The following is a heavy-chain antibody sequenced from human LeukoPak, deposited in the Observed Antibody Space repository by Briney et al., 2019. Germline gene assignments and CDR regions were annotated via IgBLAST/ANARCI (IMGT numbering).Heavy chain of an antibody. Sequence: NPSENLSFTCAVYGGSFSDYYWSRIRQPPGKGLKWIGEINRSGNTNYNPSLKSRVTISVDTSKNQFSLKLSSVTAADTAVYYCARADYYGSGSYPLRYYYYYMDVWGKGTTVTISS. CDR2: INRSGNT. J-gene: IGHJ6*03. V-gene: IGHV4-34*01. CDR3: ARADYYGSGSYPLRYYYYYMDV. CDR1: GGSFSDYY. D-gene: IGHD3-10*01.